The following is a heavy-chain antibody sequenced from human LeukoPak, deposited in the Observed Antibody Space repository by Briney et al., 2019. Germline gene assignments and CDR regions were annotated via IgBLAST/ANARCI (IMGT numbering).Heavy chain of an antibody. J-gene: IGHJ3*02. V-gene: IGHV6-1*01. D-gene: IGHD6-6*01. CDR3: AKIALSSLSSDAFDI. CDR1: GDSVSSNSAA. CDR2: TYYRSKWYN. Sequence: SQTLSLTCAISGDSVSSNSAAWNWIRQSPSRGLEWLGRTYYRSKWYNDYAVSVKSRITINPDTSKNQFSLQLNSVTPEDMAVYYCAKIALSSLSSDAFDIWGQGTMVTISS.